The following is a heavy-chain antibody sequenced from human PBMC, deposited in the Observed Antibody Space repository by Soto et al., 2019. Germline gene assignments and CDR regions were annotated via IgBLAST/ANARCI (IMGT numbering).Heavy chain of an antibody. CDR1: GFSFSTYN. CDR2: INGRSNYK. V-gene: IGHV3-21*02. CDR3: AREDGLVGSNSAFDY. Sequence: EVQVVESGGGLVKPGGSLRLSCATSGFSFSTYNMNWVRQAPGKGLEWVSSINGRSNYKYYTDSVKGRFAISRDNPKNSLYQQVDSLRVEDTAGYYCAREDGLVGSNSAFDYWGQGTLVTVSS. J-gene: IGHJ4*02. D-gene: IGHD1-26*01.